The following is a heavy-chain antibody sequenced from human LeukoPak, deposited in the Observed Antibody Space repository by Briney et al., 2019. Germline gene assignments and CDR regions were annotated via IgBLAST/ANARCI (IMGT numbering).Heavy chain of an antibody. D-gene: IGHD3-22*01. CDR3: ARDEAGSGYVDY. Sequence: SETLSLTCTVSGGSISSYYWSWIRQPPGKGLEWIGRIYISGTTNYNSSLKSRITMSLDTSKNQLSLKLSSVTAADTAVYYCARDEAGSGYVDYWGQGTLVTVSS. J-gene: IGHJ4*01. CDR2: IYISGTT. CDR1: GGSISSYY. V-gene: IGHV4-4*07.